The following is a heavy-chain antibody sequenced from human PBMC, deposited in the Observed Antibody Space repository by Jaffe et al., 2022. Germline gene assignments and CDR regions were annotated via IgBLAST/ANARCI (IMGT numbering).Heavy chain of an antibody. Sequence: EVQLVESGGGLVKPGGSLRLSCAASGFTFSSYSMNWVRQAPGKGLEWVSSISSSSSYIYYADSVKGRFTISRDNAKNSLYLQMNSLRAEDTAVYYCARDWFNLYPSIAVAGGEGGYFDLWGRGTLVTVSS. CDR1: GFTFSSYS. CDR2: ISSSSSYI. V-gene: IGHV3-21*01. D-gene: IGHD6-19*01. CDR3: ARDWFNLYPSIAVAGGEGGYFDL. J-gene: IGHJ2*01.